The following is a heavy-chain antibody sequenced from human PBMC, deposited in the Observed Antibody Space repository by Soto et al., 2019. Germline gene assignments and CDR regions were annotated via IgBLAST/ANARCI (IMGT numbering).Heavy chain of an antibody. Sequence: SVKVSCKASGGTFSSYAISRVRQAPVQGLEWMGGIIPIFGTANYAQKFQGRVTITADESTSTAYMELSSLRSEDTAVYYCARDPGRWFGESSHYYGMDVWGQGTTVTVSS. CDR1: GGTFSSYA. CDR2: IIPIFGTA. CDR3: ARDPGRWFGESSHYYGMDV. J-gene: IGHJ6*02. V-gene: IGHV1-69*01. D-gene: IGHD3-10*01.